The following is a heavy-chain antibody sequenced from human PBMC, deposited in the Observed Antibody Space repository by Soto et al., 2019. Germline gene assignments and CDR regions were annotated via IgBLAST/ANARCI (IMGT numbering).Heavy chain of an antibody. Sequence: SETLHVACTVSVRRISIYYWSWIRQPAGKGLEWIGRSYTSGSTNYDPCLKSRVTMSVDTSKNQFSLKLSSVTAADTAVYYCARDLDYWGQGTMVTVPS. J-gene: IGHJ4*02. CDR2: SYTSGST. V-gene: IGHV4-4*07. CDR1: VRRISIYY. CDR3: ARDLDY.